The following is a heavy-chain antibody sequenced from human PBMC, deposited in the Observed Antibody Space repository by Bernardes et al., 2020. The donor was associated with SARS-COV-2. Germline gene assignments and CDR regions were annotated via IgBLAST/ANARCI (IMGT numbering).Heavy chain of an antibody. CDR2: INSDGRTT. CDR3: VRGPSDGHGRFEY. J-gene: IGHJ4*02. CDR1: GFTFSSYW. Sequence: GWARILSCAASGFTFSSYWMHWVRQSPGTGLVWVSRINSDGRTTTYADSVKGRFTISRDNGKNTLFLQMNSLRAEDTALYYCVRGPSDGHGRFEYWGQGALVIVSA. V-gene: IGHV3-74*01.